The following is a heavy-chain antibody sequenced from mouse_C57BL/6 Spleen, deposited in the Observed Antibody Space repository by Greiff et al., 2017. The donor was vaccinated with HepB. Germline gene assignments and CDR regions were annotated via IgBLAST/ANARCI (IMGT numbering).Heavy chain of an antibody. Sequence: EVQLQQSGPELVKPGDSVKISCKASGYSFTGYFMNWVMQSHGKSLEWIGRINPYNGDTFYNQKFKGKATLTVDKSSSTAHMELRSLTSEDSAVYYGAKEMDYYGSSYFAYWGQGTLVTGSA. CDR2: INPYNGDT. D-gene: IGHD1-1*01. CDR3: AKEMDYYGSSYFAY. CDR1: GYSFTGYF. V-gene: IGHV1-20*01. J-gene: IGHJ3*01.